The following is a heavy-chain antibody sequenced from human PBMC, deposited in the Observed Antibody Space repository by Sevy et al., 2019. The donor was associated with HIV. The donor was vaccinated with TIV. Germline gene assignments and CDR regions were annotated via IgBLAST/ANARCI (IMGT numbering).Heavy chain of an antibody. CDR1: GGSIDSSPHY. CDR3: ATTPVKMFGIVVPVYYFDS. Sequence: SETLSLTCTVSGGSIDSSPHYWGWIRQPPGKGLEWIGSLYYNGKTFYTPSLKSRVTISVDTSKNVFSLRVTSVTAADTAIYYCATTPVKMFGIVVPVYYFDSWGQGTLVTVSS. J-gene: IGHJ4*02. CDR2: LYYNGKT. D-gene: IGHD3-3*01. V-gene: IGHV4-39*01.